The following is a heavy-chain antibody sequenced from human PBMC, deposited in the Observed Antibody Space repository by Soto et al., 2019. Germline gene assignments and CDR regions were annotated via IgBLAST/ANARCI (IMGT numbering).Heavy chain of an antibody. V-gene: IGHV3-23*01. CDR1: GFSFSSNS. D-gene: IGHD3-10*01. CDR3: ARSLGVLWFGELKDPRFDY. Sequence: GGSLRLSCKASGFSFSSNSMGWLRQAPGKGLDWVSFISDTADRISYADSVRGRFTFSRDNSKNMMYLQMNSLRGEDTAVYYCARSLGVLWFGELKDPRFDYWGQGTLVTVSS. J-gene: IGHJ4*02. CDR2: ISDTADRI.